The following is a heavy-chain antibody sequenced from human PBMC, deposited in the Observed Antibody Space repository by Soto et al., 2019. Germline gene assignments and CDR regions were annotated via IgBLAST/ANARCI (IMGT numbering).Heavy chain of an antibody. V-gene: IGHV1-69*02. D-gene: IGHD2-15*01. CDR3: AKVKRRLGICSGGICYRDDNFDI. CDR2: IIPILGIA. Sequence: GASVKVSCKASGGTFSSYTISWVRQAPGQGLEWMGRIIPILGIANYAQKFQGRVTITADKSTSTAYMELSSLRSEDKAVYYCAKVKRRLGICSGGICYRDDNFDIGAQGTMLTVSS. J-gene: IGHJ3*02. CDR1: GGTFSSYT.